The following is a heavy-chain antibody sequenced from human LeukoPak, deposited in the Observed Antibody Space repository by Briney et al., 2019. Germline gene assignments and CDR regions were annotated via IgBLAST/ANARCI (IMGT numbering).Heavy chain of an antibody. CDR1: GGSFSGYY. CDR3: ARDSARLGDYGYYFDY. D-gene: IGHD4-17*01. V-gene: IGHV4-34*01. CDR2: INHSGST. J-gene: IGHJ4*02. Sequence: PETLSLTCAVYGGSFSGYYWSWIRQPPGKGLEWIREINHSGSTNYNPFLKSRVTISVDTSKKQFSLKLSSVTAADTAVYYCARDSARLGDYGYYFDYWGQGTLVTVSS.